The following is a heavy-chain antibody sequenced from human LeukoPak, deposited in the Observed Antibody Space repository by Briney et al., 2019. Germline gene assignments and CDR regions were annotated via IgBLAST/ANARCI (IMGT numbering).Heavy chain of an antibody. J-gene: IGHJ4*02. CDR3: ARHSTAWYEAGY. CDR1: GGSISSYY. V-gene: IGHV4-59*08. CDR2: ISYSGST. D-gene: IGHD6-19*01. Sequence: KPSETLSLTCIVSGGSISSYYWSWFRQPPGKGLDYIGYISYSGSTNYNPSLKSRVTISVDTSENHFSLMLSSVTAADTAVYYCARHSTAWYEAGYWGQGTLVTVSS.